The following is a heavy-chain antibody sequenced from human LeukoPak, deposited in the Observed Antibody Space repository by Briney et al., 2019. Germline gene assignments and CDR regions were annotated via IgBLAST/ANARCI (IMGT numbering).Heavy chain of an antibody. Sequence: ASVKVSCKASGYTFTSYGISWVRQAPGQGLEWMGWISAYNGNTNYAQKLQGRVTMTTDTSTSTAYMELRSLRSDDTAVYYCARDLGFTYSNSSAYWGQGTLVTVSS. D-gene: IGHD6-13*01. V-gene: IGHV1-18*01. CDR1: GYTFTSYG. CDR3: ARDLGFTYSNSSAY. CDR2: ISAYNGNT. J-gene: IGHJ4*02.